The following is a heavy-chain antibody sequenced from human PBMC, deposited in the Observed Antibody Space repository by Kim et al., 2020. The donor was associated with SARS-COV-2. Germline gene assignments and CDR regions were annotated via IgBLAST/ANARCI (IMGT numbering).Heavy chain of an antibody. Sequence: ASVKVSCKVSGYTLIELSMHWVRQAPGKGLEWMGGFDPEDGETIYAQKFQGRVTMTEDTSTDTAYMELSSLRSVDTAVYYCATGTPFKTISWFDPWGQGTLVTVSS. J-gene: IGHJ5*02. CDR1: GYTLIELS. V-gene: IGHV1-24*01. CDR2: FDPEDGET. D-gene: IGHD3-16*01. CDR3: ATGTPFKTISWFDP.